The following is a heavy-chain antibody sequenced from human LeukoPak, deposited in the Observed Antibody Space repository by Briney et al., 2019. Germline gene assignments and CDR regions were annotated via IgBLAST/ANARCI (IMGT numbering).Heavy chain of an antibody. CDR1: GGSISDYY. Sequence: PSETLSLTCTVSGGSISDYYWTWIRQSPGTGLEWIGYMDYSGSTAYNPSLKSRVTISIDTSKKQFSLELSSVTAADTAIYFCARRKRGSGSPFDYWGQGTLVTVSS. CDR2: MDYSGST. CDR3: ARRKRGSGSPFDY. D-gene: IGHD6-19*01. V-gene: IGHV4-59*08. J-gene: IGHJ4*02.